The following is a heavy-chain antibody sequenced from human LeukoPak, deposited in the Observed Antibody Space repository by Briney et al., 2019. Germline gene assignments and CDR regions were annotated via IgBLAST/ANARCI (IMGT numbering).Heavy chain of an antibody. J-gene: IGHJ3*02. Sequence: QPGGSLRLSCAASGFTFSSYAMSWVRQAPGKGLEWVSTFSGSGGSTHYADSVKGRFTISRDNSKNTLYLQMNSLRAEDTAVYYCAKDPHETITMIVVVGAFDIWGQGTMVTVSS. CDR3: AKDPHETITMIVVVGAFDI. CDR2: FSGSGGST. CDR1: GFTFSSYA. V-gene: IGHV3-23*01. D-gene: IGHD3-22*01.